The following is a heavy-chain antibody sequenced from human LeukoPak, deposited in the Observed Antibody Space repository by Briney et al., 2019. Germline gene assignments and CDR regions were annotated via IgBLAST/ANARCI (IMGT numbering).Heavy chain of an antibody. J-gene: IGHJ5*02. D-gene: IGHD3-3*01. Sequence: ASVKVSCKASGYTFTSYGISWVRQAPGQGLEWMGWISAYNGNTNYAQKLQGRVTMTTDTSTSTAYMELRSLRSDDTAVYYCARDTSNLDLNWFDPWGQGTLVTVSS. CDR1: GYTFTSYG. CDR2: ISAYNGNT. V-gene: IGHV1-18*01. CDR3: ARDTSNLDLNWFDP.